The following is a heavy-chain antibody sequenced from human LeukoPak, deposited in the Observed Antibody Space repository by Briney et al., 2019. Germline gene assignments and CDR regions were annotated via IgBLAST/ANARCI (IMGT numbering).Heavy chain of an antibody. J-gene: IGHJ4*02. CDR3: ARHGHPATGPNFDY. V-gene: IGHV4-59*08. Sequence: SETLSLTCTVSGGSISSYYWSWIRQPPGKGLEWIGYIYYSGSTNYNPSLKSRVTISVDTSKNQFSLKLSSVTAADTAVYYCARHGHPATGPNFDYWGQGTLVTVSS. D-gene: IGHD2-2*01. CDR1: GGSISSYY. CDR2: IYYSGST.